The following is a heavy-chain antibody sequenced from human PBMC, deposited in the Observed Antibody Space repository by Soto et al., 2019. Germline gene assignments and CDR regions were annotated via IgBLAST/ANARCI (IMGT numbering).Heavy chain of an antibody. Sequence: VRLEQSGAEVKKPGASVRLYCKTSGFTFSEYGLHWVRQAPGQSFEWMGWINAGTGKTEYSQVFQVRVTISSDTSTTTVYTDVTNLNLQDTAVYFCARVSNGDLGGYWGQGTLVTVSS. D-gene: IGHD4-17*01. V-gene: IGHV1-3*01. CDR2: INAGTGKT. J-gene: IGHJ4*02. CDR1: GFTFSEYG. CDR3: ARVSNGDLGGY.